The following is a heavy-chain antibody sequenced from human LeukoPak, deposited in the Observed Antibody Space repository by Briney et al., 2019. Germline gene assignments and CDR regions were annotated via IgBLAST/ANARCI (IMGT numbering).Heavy chain of an antibody. CDR2: ISYDGSNK. J-gene: IGHJ4*02. CDR3: XXXTAYYDFWSGYYQPKFFFAY. V-gene: IGHV3-30-3*01. D-gene: IGHD3-3*01. CDR1: GFTFSSYA. Sequence: GRSLRLSCAASGFTFSSYAMPWVRQAPGKGLEGVAVISYDGSNKYYADSVKGRFTISRDNSKNTLYLQMNSPRAEDTAVFYXXXXTAYYDFWSGYYQPKFFFAYWGQGTLVTVSS.